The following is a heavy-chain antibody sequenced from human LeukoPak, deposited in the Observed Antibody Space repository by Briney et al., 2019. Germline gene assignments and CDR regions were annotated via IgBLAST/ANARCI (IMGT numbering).Heavy chain of an antibody. CDR1: GGSITTYS. V-gene: IGHV4-59*08. J-gene: IGHJ4*02. CDR3: ARLVRDYYDTSGYVPD. CDR2: IHYTGST. D-gene: IGHD3-22*01. Sequence: SETLSLTCTVSGGSITTYSWTWIRQPPGKGLEWIGYIHYTGSTNYNPSLKSRVTISVDTSENHFSMKLSSVTAADTAVYFCARLVRDYYDTSGYVPDWGQGTLVTVSS.